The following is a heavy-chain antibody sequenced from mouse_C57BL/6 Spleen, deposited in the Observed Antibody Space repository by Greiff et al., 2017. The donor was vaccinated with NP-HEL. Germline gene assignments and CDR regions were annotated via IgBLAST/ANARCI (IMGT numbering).Heavy chain of an antibody. CDR3: ARVYDYGAMDY. J-gene: IGHJ4*01. CDR2: INPNNGGT. V-gene: IGHV1-26*01. CDR1: GYTFTDYY. D-gene: IGHD2-3*01. Sequence: EVQLQQSGPELVKPGASVKISCKASGYTFTDYYMNWVKQSHGMSLEWIGDINPNNGGTSYNQKFKGKATLTVDKSSSKAYMELHSLTSEDSAVYYCARVYDYGAMDYWGQGTSVTVSS.